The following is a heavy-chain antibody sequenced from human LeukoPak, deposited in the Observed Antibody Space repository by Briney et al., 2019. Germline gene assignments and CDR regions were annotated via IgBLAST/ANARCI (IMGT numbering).Heavy chain of an antibody. Sequence: ASVKVSCKASGNSITSYYMHWVRQAHGQGLEWMGIINPSGGSTSAAEKLQGRVTMNRDTSTSTVYMELSSLRSEDTAVYYCARTYGGNQYFDYWGQGTLVTVSS. CDR2: INPSGGST. CDR3: ARTYGGNQYFDY. CDR1: GNSITSYY. V-gene: IGHV1-46*01. D-gene: IGHD2-15*01. J-gene: IGHJ4*02.